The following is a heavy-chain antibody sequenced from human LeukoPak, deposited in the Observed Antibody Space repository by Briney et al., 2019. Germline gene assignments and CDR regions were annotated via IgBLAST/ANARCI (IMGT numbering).Heavy chain of an antibody. D-gene: IGHD1-14*01. CDR2: INPNSGGT. V-gene: IGHV1-2*02. J-gene: IGHJ3*02. Sequence: SVKVSRQACGYTFTDYYMHWVRQAPGQGLEWMGWINPNSGGTNYVQRFQGRVTMTRDTSIRTAYMELSSLRSDDTAVYYCARAMRNSAFDIGGQGTMVTVSS. CDR1: GYTFTDYY. CDR3: ARAMRNSAFDI.